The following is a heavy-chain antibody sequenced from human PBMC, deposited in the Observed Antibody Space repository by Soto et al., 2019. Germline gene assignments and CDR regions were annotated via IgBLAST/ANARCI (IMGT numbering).Heavy chain of an antibody. D-gene: IGHD3-3*01. CDR3: TRTSGLFSYGLDV. CDR1: GFTFSSYD. CDR2: IGIGGDT. V-gene: IGHV3-13*01. J-gene: IGHJ6*01. Sequence: PGESLKISCVASGFTFSSYDMHWVRQPTGKGLEWVSGIGIGGDTYYSGSVKGRFTISRENAKDSLYLQMNSLSDGDTAVYYCTRTSGLFSYGLDVRGQGVTVTVSS.